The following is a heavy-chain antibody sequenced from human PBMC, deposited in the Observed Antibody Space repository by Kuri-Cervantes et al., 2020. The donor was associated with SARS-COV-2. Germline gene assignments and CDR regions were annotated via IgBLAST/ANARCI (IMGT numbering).Heavy chain of an antibody. J-gene: IGHJ6*03. CDR2: ISSSSSYI. CDR3: ARDGAARRLYMDV. Sequence: GESLKISCAASGFTFSSYSMNWVRQAPGKGLEWVSSISSSSSYIYYADSVKGRSTISRDNAKNSLYLQMNSLRAEDTAVYYCARDGAARRLYMDVWGKGTTVTVSS. V-gene: IGHV3-21*01. CDR1: GFTFSSYS. D-gene: IGHD6-6*01.